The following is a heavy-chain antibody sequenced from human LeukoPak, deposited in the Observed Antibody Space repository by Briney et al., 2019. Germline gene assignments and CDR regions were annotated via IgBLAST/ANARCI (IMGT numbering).Heavy chain of an antibody. CDR2: IIPILGIA. D-gene: IGHD3-16*01. CDR3: AREGVPYGGRHNGFDT. V-gene: IGHV1-69*04. J-gene: IGHJ5*02. CDR1: GGTFSTYA. Sequence: SVKVSCKASGGTFSTYAISWVRQAPGQGLEWMGRIIPILGIANYAQKFQGRVTITADKSTSTAYMELSSLRSEDTAAYYCAREGVPYGGRHNGFDTWGQGTLVTVSS.